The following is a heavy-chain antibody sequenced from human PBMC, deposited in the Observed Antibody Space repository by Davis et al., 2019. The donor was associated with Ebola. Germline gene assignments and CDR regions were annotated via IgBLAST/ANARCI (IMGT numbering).Heavy chain of an antibody. CDR2: ISDNGSQN. D-gene: IGHD2-21*02. J-gene: IGHJ2*01. CDR3: VRDPALVVTGGGWFFGL. Sequence: PGGSLRLSCAASGFTFSSYAMYWVRQAPGKGLEWVAVISDNGSQNYYGDSMKGRCTISRDNPKNTLYLQMSSLRAEDTAVYYCVRDPALVVTGGGWFFGLWGRGTLVTVSS. V-gene: IGHV3-30*04. CDR1: GFTFSSYA.